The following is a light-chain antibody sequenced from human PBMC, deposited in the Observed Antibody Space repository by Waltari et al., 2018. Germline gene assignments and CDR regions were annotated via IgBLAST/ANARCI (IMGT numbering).Light chain of an antibody. V-gene: IGLV2-11*01. Sequence: QSALTQPRSVSGSLGQSVTISCTGTNSDVGAYHHVSWYQRHPGKVPPLMIYDLTDRPSGGPDRFSASKSGNTAFLTISWRQAEDEADYYCCSYGGPDTFVVFGGGTQLTVL. CDR2: DLT. CDR3: CSYGGPDTFVV. CDR1: NSDVGAYHH. J-gene: IGLJ2*01.